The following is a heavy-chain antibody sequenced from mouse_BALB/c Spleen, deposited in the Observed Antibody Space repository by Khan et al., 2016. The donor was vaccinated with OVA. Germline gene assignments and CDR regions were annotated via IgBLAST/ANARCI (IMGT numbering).Heavy chain of an antibody. CDR2: INSNGGIT. CDR3: ARGLGAFAY. D-gene: IGHD3-3*01. V-gene: IGHV5-6-3*01. J-gene: IGHJ3*01. CDR1: GFTFSSYG. Sequence: EVELVESGGGLVQPGGSLKLSCAASGFTFSSYGMSWVRQTPDKRLESVATINSNGGITYYPDSVKGRFTISRDNAKNTLYLQMSSLKSGDTAMYYCARGLGAFAYWGQGTLVTVSA.